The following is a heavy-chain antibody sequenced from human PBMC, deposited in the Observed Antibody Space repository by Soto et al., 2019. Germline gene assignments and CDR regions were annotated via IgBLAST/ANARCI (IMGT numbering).Heavy chain of an antibody. CDR3: AKDPATYYYDTSGYYAFDY. CDR1: GFTFSSYA. Sequence: PGGSLRLSCAASGFTFSSYAMSWVRQAPGKGLEWVSAISGSGGSTYYADSVKGRFTISRDNSKNTLYLQMNSLRAEDTAVYYCAKDPATYYYDTSGYYAFDYWGQGTLVTVSS. V-gene: IGHV3-23*01. CDR2: ISGSGGST. D-gene: IGHD3-22*01. J-gene: IGHJ4*02.